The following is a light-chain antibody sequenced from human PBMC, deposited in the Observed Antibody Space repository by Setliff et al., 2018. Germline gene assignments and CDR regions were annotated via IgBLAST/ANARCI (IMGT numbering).Light chain of an antibody. J-gene: IGLJ2*01. CDR3: ATWDFSLRGVV. CDR2: DNN. Sequence: QSVLTQPPSVSAAPRQKVTISCSGSSSNIGSSYVSWHQQVPGTAPKLLIYDNNKRPSGIPDRFSGSKSGASGTLGITGLQTGDEAEYYCATWDFSLRGVVFGGGTKGTVL. CDR1: SSNIGSSY. V-gene: IGLV1-51*01.